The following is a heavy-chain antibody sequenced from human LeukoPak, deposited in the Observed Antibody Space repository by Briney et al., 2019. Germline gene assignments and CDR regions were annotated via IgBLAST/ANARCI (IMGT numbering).Heavy chain of an antibody. Sequence: GGSLRLSCAASGFTFSLYWIHCVRQAPGKGLVWVSRIKGDGSDTTYADSVKGRFTISRDNAKNTVYLQMNSLRAEDAGLYYWARDTSYSMDVWGQGTTVTVSS. CDR3: ARDTSYSMDV. CDR2: IKGDGSDT. CDR1: GFTFSLYW. V-gene: IGHV3-74*01. J-gene: IGHJ6*03.